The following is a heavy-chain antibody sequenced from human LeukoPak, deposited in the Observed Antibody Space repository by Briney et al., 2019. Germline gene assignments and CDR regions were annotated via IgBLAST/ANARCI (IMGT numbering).Heavy chain of an antibody. D-gene: IGHD6-19*01. CDR1: GYSFTTYW. CDR3: ALGMYRSGWRFDF. CDR2: IYPGDSDT. V-gene: IGHV5-51*01. Sequence: GESLKISCEGSGYSFTTYWIGWVRQMPGKGLDWMGIIYPGDSDTRYSPSFQGQVTISADKSITTAYLQWSSLKASDTAMYYCALGMYRSGWRFDFWGQGTLVTVSS. J-gene: IGHJ4*02.